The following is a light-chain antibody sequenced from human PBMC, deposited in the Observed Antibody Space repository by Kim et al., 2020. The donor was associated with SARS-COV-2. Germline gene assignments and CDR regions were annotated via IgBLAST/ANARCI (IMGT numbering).Light chain of an antibody. CDR3: HQYYTTPRT. Sequence: ATINCKSSQSVLHRSKNKNSLAWYQQKAGQPPRMLIYWAGTRESGVSDRCSGGGSGTDFTLTIRSLQAEDVAVYYCHQYYTTPRTFVQGTKGDIK. CDR1: QSVLHRSKNKNS. J-gene: IGKJ1*01. CDR2: WAG. V-gene: IGKV4-1*01.